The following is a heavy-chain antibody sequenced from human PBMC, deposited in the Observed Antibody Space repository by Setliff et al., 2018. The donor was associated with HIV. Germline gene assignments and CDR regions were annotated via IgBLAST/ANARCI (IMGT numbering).Heavy chain of an antibody. CDR2: IIPILGIA. CDR3: ASGYYDILTGYSNYYGMDV. J-gene: IGHJ6*02. D-gene: IGHD3-9*01. Sequence: GASVKVSCKASGGTFSSYAISWVRQAPGQGLEWMGGIIPILGIANYAQKFQGRITITADKSTSTAYMELSSLRSEDTAVYYCASGYYDILTGYSNYYGMDVWGQGTTVTVSS. CDR1: GGTFSSYA. V-gene: IGHV1-69*10.